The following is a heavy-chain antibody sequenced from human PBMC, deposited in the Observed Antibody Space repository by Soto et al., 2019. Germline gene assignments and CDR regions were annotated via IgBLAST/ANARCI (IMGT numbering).Heavy chain of an antibody. Sequence: GGSLRLSCAASGFTFSNAWMSWVRQAPGKGLEWVGRIKRKNDGGTSDYAAPVKGRFTISRDDSKNTLYLQVNSLKTEDTAVYYCTTNRGEWYYFDYWGQGTLVTVSS. CDR1: GFTFSNAW. CDR2: IKRKNDGGTS. V-gene: IGHV3-15*01. D-gene: IGHD3-16*01. CDR3: TTNRGEWYYFDY. J-gene: IGHJ4*02.